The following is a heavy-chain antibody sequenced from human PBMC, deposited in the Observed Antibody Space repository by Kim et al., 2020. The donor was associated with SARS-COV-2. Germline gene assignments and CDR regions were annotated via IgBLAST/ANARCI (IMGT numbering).Heavy chain of an antibody. CDR2: NK. V-gene: IGHV3-30*02. J-gene: IGHJ4*02. Sequence: NKYYADSVKGRFTISRDNSKNTLYLQMNSLRAEDTAVYYCAKDQAGTFDYWGQGTLVTVSS. CDR3: AKDQAGTFDY. D-gene: IGHD6-19*01.